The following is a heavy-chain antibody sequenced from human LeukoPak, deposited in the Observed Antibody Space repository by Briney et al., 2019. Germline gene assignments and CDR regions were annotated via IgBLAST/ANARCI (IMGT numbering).Heavy chain of an antibody. CDR1: GFTFDDYA. CDR2: ISWNSGSI. D-gene: IGHD3-9*01. V-gene: IGHV3-9*01. J-gene: IGHJ4*02. Sequence: GRSLRLSCAASGFTFDDYAMHWVRQAPGKGLEWVSGISWNSGSIGYADSVKGRFTISRDNAKNSLYLQMNSLRAEDTAVYYCAKDPINYWGQGTLVTVSS. CDR3: AKDPINY.